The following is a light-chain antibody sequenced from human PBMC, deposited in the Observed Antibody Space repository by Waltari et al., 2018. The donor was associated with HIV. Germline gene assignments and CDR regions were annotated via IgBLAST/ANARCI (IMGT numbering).Light chain of an antibody. Sequence: SYELTQPPSASVSPGQTARISCSGDALPTQCVIWYQQRPGQAPVMVIYRDKERPSGIPDRFSGSSAGTTVTLTISGVQAEDEADYYCQSADSTGTYWVFGGGTKLTVL. J-gene: IGLJ3*02. CDR2: RDK. V-gene: IGLV3-25*03. CDR1: ALPTQC. CDR3: QSADSTGTYWV.